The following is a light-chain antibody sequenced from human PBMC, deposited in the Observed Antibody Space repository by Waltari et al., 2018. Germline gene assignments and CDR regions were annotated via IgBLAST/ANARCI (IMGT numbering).Light chain of an antibody. J-gene: IGLJ3*02. CDR3: AVWDDSLSGRV. CDR1: RSNIGNHY. CDR2: RNN. Sequence: QSVLTQPPSASGTPGQRVTISCSGSRSNIGNHYVYWYQQLPGTAPKLLIDRNNQRPSGVPDRFSGSKSGTSASLAISGLRSEDEADYYCAVWDDSLSGRVFGGGTKVTVL. V-gene: IGLV1-47*01.